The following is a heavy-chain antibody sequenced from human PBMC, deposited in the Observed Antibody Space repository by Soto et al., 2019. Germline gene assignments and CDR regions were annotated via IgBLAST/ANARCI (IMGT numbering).Heavy chain of an antibody. CDR1: GGSFSGYY. CDR3: HGATGAFDI. V-gene: IGHV4-34*01. CDR2: INHSGST. Sequence: QVQLQQWGAGLLKPSETLSLSCAVYGGSFSGYYWSWIRQPPGQGLEWIGEINHSGSTNYNPYLKSRVSISVDTSKNQFSRKLSSVTAAETAVYYGHGATGAFDIWGQGTTGTVSS. J-gene: IGHJ3*02. D-gene: IGHD1-26*01.